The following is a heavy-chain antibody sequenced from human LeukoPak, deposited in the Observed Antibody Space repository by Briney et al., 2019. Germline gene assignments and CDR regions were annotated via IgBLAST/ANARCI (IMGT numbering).Heavy chain of an antibody. J-gene: IGHJ4*02. CDR3: AKECPVFDY. CDR2: ISGNGGST. Sequence: GGSLRLSCAASGFTFISYAMSWVRQAPGKGLEWVSVISGNGGSTHYADSAKGRFTISRDNSKNTLYLQMSSLRAEDTAVYYCAKECPVFDYWGQGTLVTVSS. V-gene: IGHV3-23*01. CDR1: GFTFISYA.